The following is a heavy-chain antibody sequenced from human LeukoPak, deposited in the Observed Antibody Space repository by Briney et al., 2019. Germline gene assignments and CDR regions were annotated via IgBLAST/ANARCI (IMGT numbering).Heavy chain of an antibody. V-gene: IGHV3-53*01. D-gene: IGHD4-17*01. Sequence: GGSLRLSCAASGFTVSRNYMSWVRQAPGKGLEWVSVIYSGGSTYYADSVKGRFTISRDNSKNTLFLQMNSLRAEDTAVYYCARDPDDYGDYSYFDYWGQGTLVTVSS. CDR3: ARDPDDYGDYSYFDY. CDR2: IYSGGST. J-gene: IGHJ4*02. CDR1: GFTVSRNY.